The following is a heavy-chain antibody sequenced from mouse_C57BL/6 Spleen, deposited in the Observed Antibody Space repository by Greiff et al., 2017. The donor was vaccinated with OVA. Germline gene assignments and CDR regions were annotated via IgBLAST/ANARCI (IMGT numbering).Heavy chain of an antibody. Sequence: VQLLQSGAELVKPGASVKLSCKASGYTFTTYPIEWMKQNHGKSLEWIGNFHPYNGDTKYNEKLKGKATLTVEQSSSPVYLELSRLTSDDSAVCDREMRGMYYGNAMDYWGKGTAVTVAS. D-gene: IGHD2-1*01. CDR1: GYTFTTYP. CDR3: EMRGMYYGNAMDY. CDR2: FHPYNGDT. V-gene: IGHV1-47*01. J-gene: IGHJ4*01.